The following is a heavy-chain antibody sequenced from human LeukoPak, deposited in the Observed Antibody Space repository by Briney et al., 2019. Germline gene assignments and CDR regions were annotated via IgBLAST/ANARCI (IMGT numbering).Heavy chain of an antibody. Sequence: PGGSLRLSCAASGFTFTNYAMHWVRQAPSKGLEWVAVIWSDGRDKDYVDSVKGRFTISRDNSKNTVYLEMNSLRAEDTAVYYCARAGGAGTIYYYGMDVWGQGTTVTVSS. CDR3: ARAGGAGTIYYYGMDV. CDR2: IWSDGRDK. J-gene: IGHJ6*02. CDR1: GFTFTNYA. D-gene: IGHD6-13*01. V-gene: IGHV3-33*01.